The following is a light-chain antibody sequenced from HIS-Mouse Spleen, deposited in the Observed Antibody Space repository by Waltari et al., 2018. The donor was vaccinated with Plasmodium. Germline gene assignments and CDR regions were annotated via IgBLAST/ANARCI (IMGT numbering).Light chain of an antibody. CDR2: DVS. J-gene: IGLJ2*01. Sequence: QSALTQPRSVSGSPGQSVTISCTGTSSDVGGYNYVSWYQQHPGKAPKLMIYDVSKGPSGVPERCPCSKAGNTASLTIFGLQAEDEADYYCCSYAGSYTYVVFGGGTKLTVL. CDR3: CSYAGSYTYVV. CDR1: SSDVGGYNY. V-gene: IGLV2-11*01.